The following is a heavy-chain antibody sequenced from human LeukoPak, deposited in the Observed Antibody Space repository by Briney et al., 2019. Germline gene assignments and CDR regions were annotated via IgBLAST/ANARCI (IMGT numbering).Heavy chain of an antibody. D-gene: IGHD5-18*01. CDR1: GGSFDHYF. CDR2: VYYTGTT. Sequence: SETLSLTCTVSGGSFDHYFWSWIRQPPGKGLEFLGYVYYTGTTDYSPSLKSRLTISADTARNQFSLNLRSVTAADTAVYFCASHRRSHGAEYWGQGTLVTVSS. CDR3: ASHRRSHGAEY. V-gene: IGHV4-59*08. J-gene: IGHJ4*02.